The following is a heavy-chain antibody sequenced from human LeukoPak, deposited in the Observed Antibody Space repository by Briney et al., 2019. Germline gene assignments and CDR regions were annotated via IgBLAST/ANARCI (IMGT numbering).Heavy chain of an antibody. CDR3: ARSMTVDRAAPLDY. CDR1: GGSNSSYY. D-gene: IGHD3-10*01. Sequence: SETLPLTCTVSGGSNSSYYWTWIRQPPGKELEWLAYISYSGTTNYNPSLKSRVTISLDTSKNQFSLEVDSVTAADTAVYYCARSMTVDRAAPLDYWGQGTLVTVSS. J-gene: IGHJ4*02. CDR2: ISYSGTT. V-gene: IGHV4-59*08.